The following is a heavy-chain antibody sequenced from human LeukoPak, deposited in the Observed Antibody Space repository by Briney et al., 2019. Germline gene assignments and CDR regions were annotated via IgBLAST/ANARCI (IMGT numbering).Heavy chain of an antibody. Sequence: SETLSLTCAVYGGSFSGYYWSWIRQPPGKGLEWIGEIYHSGSTNYNPSLKSRVTISVDKSKNQFSLKLSSVTAADTAVYYCARRQYVVVPAAISLDYWGQGTLVTVSS. CDR1: GGSFSGYY. CDR2: IYHSGST. D-gene: IGHD2-2*01. V-gene: IGHV4-34*01. CDR3: ARRQYVVVPAAISLDY. J-gene: IGHJ4*02.